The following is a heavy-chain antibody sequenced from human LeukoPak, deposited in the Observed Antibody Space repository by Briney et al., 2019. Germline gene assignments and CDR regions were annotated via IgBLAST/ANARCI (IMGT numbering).Heavy chain of an antibody. Sequence: GGSLRLSCAASGFTFSSYAMSWVRQAPGKGLEWVSAISGSDGSTYYADSVKGRFTISRDNSKNTLYLQMNGLRAEDTAVYYCAKLRYYYDSSGYPDYWGQGTLVTVSS. D-gene: IGHD3-22*01. CDR2: ISGSDGST. CDR1: GFTFSSYA. CDR3: AKLRYYYDSSGYPDY. V-gene: IGHV3-23*01. J-gene: IGHJ4*02.